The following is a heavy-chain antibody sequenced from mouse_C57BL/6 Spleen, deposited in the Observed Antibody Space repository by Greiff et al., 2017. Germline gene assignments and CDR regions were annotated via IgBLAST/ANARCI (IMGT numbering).Heavy chain of an antibody. Sequence: QVQLQQPGTELVKPGASVKLSCKASGYTFTSYWMHWVKPRPGQGLEWIGNINPSNGGTNYNEKFKSKATLTVDKSSSTAYMQLSSLTSEDSAVYYCARSAYYSNYYWYFDVWGTGTTVTVSS. V-gene: IGHV1-53*01. CDR1: GYTFTSYW. CDR3: ARSAYYSNYYWYFDV. CDR2: INPSNGGT. D-gene: IGHD2-5*01. J-gene: IGHJ1*03.